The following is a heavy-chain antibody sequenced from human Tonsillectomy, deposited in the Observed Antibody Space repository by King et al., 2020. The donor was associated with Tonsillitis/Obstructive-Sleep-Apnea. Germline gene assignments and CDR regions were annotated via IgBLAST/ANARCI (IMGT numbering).Heavy chain of an antibody. CDR3: TTQRAEGYFDY. CDR1: GFTFANAW. D-gene: IGHD6-25*01. Sequence: QLVQSGGGLVEPGGSLRLSCAASGFTFANAWMSWVRQAPGKGLEWVGRIKSQADGRTTDYAAPVKGRFTISRDDSKNTLYLQMSALGTEDTAVYYCTTQRAEGYFDYWGQGTLVTVSS. V-gene: IGHV3-15*01. J-gene: IGHJ4*02. CDR2: IKSQADGRTT.